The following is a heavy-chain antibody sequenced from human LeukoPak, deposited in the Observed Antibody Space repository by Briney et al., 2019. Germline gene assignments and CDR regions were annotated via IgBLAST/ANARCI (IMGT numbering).Heavy chain of an antibody. J-gene: IGHJ6*02. CDR1: VFPFSSYD. CDR2: IDTVGNT. Sequence: GGSLRLSCAASVFPFSSYDMHWVRQATGKGLDWVSAIDTVGNTYYSGSVKGRFTISRENAKNSLFLQMNSLRDGDTALYYCIRIRTGEHQYGMDVWGQGTTVTVSS. V-gene: IGHV3-13*01. D-gene: IGHD7-27*01. CDR3: IRIRTGEHQYGMDV.